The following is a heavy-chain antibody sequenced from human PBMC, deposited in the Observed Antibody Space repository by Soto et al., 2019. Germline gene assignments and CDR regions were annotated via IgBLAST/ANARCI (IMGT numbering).Heavy chain of an antibody. CDR1: GFSLTTSGVG. D-gene: IGHD3-3*01. CDR2: IYWDDDK. V-gene: IGHV2-5*02. Sequence: QITLNESGPTLVKPTQTLTLTCTFSGFSLTTSGVGVGWIRQSPGKAPEWLALIYWDDDKRYSPSLKSRLTITKDTSKNHVVLTMANLDTADTATYYCAHRVLRTVFGLVMTTAIYFDFWGQGTPVAVSS. CDR3: AHRVLRTVFGLVMTTAIYFDF. J-gene: IGHJ4*02.